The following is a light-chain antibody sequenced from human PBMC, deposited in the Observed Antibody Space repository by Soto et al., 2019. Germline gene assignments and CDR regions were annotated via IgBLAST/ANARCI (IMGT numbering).Light chain of an antibody. J-gene: IGKJ5*01. V-gene: IGKV3-20*01. CDR3: QQTYTTPEIT. CDR2: GAS. Sequence: EIVLTQSPGTLSLSPGERATLSCRASQSVSSSYLAWYQQKPGQAPRLLISGASSRATGIPDRFSGSGSGTDFTLTISSLQPEDFAIYYCQQTYTTPEITFGQGTRLEIK. CDR1: QSVSSSY.